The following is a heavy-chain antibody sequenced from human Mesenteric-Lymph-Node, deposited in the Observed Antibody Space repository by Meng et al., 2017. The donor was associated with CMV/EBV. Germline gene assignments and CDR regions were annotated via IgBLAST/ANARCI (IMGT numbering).Heavy chain of an antibody. J-gene: IGHJ4*02. CDR1: GFTFSIYG. CDR3: AKEGSVLTILGVDTDS. D-gene: IGHD3-3*01. V-gene: IGHV3-30*02. Sequence: GGSLRLSCAASGFTFSIYGMHSLRQAPGKVLEWVAFIRYDVSNKYYADSVKGRFTISRDNSKNTLYLQMNSLRAEDTAVYHCAKEGSVLTILGVDTDSWGQGTLVTVSS. CDR2: IRYDVSNK.